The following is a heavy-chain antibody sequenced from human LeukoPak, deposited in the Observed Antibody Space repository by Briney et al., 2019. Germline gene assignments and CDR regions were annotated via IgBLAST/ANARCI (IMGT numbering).Heavy chain of an antibody. D-gene: IGHD4-17*01. J-gene: IGHJ4*02. V-gene: IGHV3-30*18. CDR2: ISYDGSNK. Sequence: GGSLRLSCAASGFTFSSYGMHWVRQAPGKGLEWVAVISYDGSNKYYADSVEGRFTISRDNSKNTLYLQMNSLRAEDTAVYYCAKAGYGDYQPGFDYWGQGTLVTVSS. CDR1: GFTFSSYG. CDR3: AKAGYGDYQPGFDY.